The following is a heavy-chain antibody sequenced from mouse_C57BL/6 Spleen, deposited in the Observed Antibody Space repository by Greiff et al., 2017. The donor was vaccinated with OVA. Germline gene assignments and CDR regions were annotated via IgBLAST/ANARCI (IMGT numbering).Heavy chain of an antibody. J-gene: IGHJ4*01. V-gene: IGHV1-19*01. CDR2: INPYNGGT. Sequence: EVQLVESGPVLVKPGASVKMSCKASGYTFTDYYMNWVKQSHGKSLEWIGVINPYNGGTSYNQKFKGKATLTVDKSSSTAYMELNSLTSEDSAVYYCARRVRGDYAMDYWGQGTSVTVSS. D-gene: IGHD2-14*01. CDR3: ARRVRGDYAMDY. CDR1: GYTFTDYY.